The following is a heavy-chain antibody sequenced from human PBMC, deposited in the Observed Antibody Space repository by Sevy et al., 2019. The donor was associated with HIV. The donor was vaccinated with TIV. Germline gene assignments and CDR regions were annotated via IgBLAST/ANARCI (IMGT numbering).Heavy chain of an antibody. CDR3: AKLLIVVDDGFDV. J-gene: IGHJ3*01. CDR2: INPNTGAT. D-gene: IGHD3-22*01. Sequence: ASVKVSCKASGYTFTDYYLHWLRQAPGQGLEWMGWINPNTGATNYAQKFKGRVTMTRDTSMSTAIMDLTRLRSDDTAVYYCAKLLIVVDDGFDVWGQGTMVTVSS. V-gene: IGHV1-2*02. CDR1: GYTFTDYY.